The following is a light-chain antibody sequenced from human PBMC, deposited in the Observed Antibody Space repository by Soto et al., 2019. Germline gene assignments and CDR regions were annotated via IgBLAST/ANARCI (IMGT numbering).Light chain of an antibody. CDR3: VQRSTWPWT. CDR1: QSVSSY. CDR2: DTF. V-gene: IGKV3-11*01. Sequence: EIVMTQSPETLSLSPGERATLSCRASQSVSSYLAWYQQKPGQALRLLIYDTFKRATGIPARFSGSGSGTDFTLTISSLEPEDFAVYYCVQRSTWPWTVGQGSKVEI. J-gene: IGKJ1*01.